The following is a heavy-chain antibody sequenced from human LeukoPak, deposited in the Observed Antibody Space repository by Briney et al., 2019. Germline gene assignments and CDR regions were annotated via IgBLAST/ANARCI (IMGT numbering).Heavy chain of an antibody. D-gene: IGHD3-16*01. Sequence: PGGSLRLSCAASGFTVNNYYMSWVRQAPGKGLEWVSVIYSGGSKYYADSVKGRFTISRDDSKNTLYLQMNSLRAEDSAVYYCARAQSLYNDYWGQGTLDTVSS. CDR3: ARAQSLYNDY. J-gene: IGHJ4*02. V-gene: IGHV3-66*01. CDR1: GFTVNNYY. CDR2: IYSGGSK.